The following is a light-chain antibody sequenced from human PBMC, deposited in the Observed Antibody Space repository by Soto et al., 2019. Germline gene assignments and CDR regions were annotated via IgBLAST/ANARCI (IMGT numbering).Light chain of an antibody. CDR3: QEYGSSRS. Sequence: ESVLTQSPGTLSLSPGERATLSCRASQSVSSSYLAWYQQKPGQAPRLLIYGASSRATGIPDRFSGSGSGTDFTLTSSRLEPEDFAVYYWQEYGSSRSVGQGTKVEIK. V-gene: IGKV3-20*01. CDR1: QSVSSSY. CDR2: GAS. J-gene: IGKJ1*01.